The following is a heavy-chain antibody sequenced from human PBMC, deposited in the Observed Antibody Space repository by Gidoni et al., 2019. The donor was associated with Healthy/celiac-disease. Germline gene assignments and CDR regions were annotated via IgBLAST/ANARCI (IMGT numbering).Heavy chain of an antibody. V-gene: IGHV3-23*01. CDR1: GFPFRSDA. D-gene: IGHD3-22*01. CDR2: MSVSGGST. Sequence: EVQLLESGGGLVQPGGSLRLSCAASGFPFRSDAMSWVRQAPGKGLEWVSAMSVSGGSTYYADSVKGRFPISRDNSKNTLYLQMNSLRAEDTAVYYCAKDPPTAIVVILLYFDYWGQGTLVTVSS. CDR3: AKDPPTAIVVILLYFDY. J-gene: IGHJ4*02.